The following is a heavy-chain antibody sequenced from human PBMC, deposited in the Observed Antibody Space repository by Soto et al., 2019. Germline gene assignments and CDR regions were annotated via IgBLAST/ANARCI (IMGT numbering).Heavy chain of an antibody. J-gene: IGHJ6*02. CDR2: IIPIFGTA. CDR1: GGTFSSYA. V-gene: IGHV1-69*13. CDR3: ARGAIFGVVIIRDYYYYGMDV. Sequence: SVKVSCKASGGTFSSYAISWVRQAPGQGLEWMGGIIPIFGTANYAQKFQGRVTITADESTSTAYMELSSLRSEDTAVYYCARGAIFGVVIIRDYYYYGMDVWGQGTTVTVSS. D-gene: IGHD3-3*01.